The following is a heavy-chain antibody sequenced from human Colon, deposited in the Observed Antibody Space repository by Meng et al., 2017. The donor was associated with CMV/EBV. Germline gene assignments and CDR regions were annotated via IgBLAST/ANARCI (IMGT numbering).Heavy chain of an antibody. CDR3: ARGGGEIYYGSGTCDY. V-gene: IGHV7-4-1*02. D-gene: IGHD3-10*01. CDR1: GFTFTYYA. Sequence: SGFTFTYYAPNWVRQAPGQGLEWMGWINTDTGNPTYAQGFTGRFVFSLDTSVSTAYLQISSLKAEDTAVYYCARGGGEIYYGSGTCDYWGQGALVTVSS. CDR2: INTDTGNP. J-gene: IGHJ4*02.